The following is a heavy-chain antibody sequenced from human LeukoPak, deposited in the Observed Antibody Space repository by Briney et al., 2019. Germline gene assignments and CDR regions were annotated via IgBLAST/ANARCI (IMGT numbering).Heavy chain of an antibody. D-gene: IGHD3-9*01. CDR3: ERELLTPASNYYYYYYMDV. V-gene: IGHV3-23*01. CDR1: GFTFSSYA. J-gene: IGHJ6*03. CDR2: ISGSGGST. Sequence: GGSLRLSCAASGFTFSSYAMSWVRQAPGKGLEWVSAISGSGGSTYYADSVKGRFTISRDNSKNSLYLQMNSLRAEDTAVYYCERELLTPASNYYYYYYMDVWGKGTTVTVSS.